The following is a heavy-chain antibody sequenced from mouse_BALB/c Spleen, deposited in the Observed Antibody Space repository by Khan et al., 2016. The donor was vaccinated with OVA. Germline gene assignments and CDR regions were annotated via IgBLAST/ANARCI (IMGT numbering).Heavy chain of an antibody. D-gene: IGHD1-1*01. J-gene: IGHJ2*01. CDR1: GFTFSRYA. V-gene: IGHV5-6-5*01. Sequence: EVMLVESGGGLVKPGGSLKLSCAASGFTFSRYAMSWVRQTPEKRLEWVASISSGVSTYYPDSVKGRFTISRDNARNILYLQMSRLRSEDTAMYYCARGYGFAYWGQGTTLTVSS. CDR2: ISSGVST. CDR3: ARGYGFAY.